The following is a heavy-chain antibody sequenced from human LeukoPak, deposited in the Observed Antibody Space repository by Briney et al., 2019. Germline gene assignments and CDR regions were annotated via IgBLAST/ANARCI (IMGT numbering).Heavy chain of an antibody. CDR2: IKQDGSEI. CDR3: ARDITRKGNWITSIDY. V-gene: IGHV3-7*01. J-gene: IGHJ4*02. Sequence: GGSLRLSCAASAFTFSNYWMSWVRQAPGKGLEWVANIKQDGSEIYYVDSVKGRFTISRDNAKNSLYLQMNSLRAEDTAVYYCARDITRKGNWITSIDYWGQGTLVTVSS. CDR1: AFTFSNYW. D-gene: IGHD1-20*01.